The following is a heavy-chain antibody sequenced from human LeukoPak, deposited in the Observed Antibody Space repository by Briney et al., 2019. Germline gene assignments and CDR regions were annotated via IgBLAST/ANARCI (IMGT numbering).Heavy chain of an antibody. CDR3: ARSIGLTGGGVDV. CDR2: ITNGGSTI. D-gene: IGHD3-9*01. J-gene: IGHJ6*02. V-gene: IGHV3-11*01. CDR1: GFTLGDNN. Sequence: GGSRGFSFAAPGFTLGDNNRNGVRQAPGRGREWVSYITNGGSTIHHADSVKGRFTISRDNAKKTLYLQMNSLRAEDTAVYYCARSIGLTGGGVDVWGQGTTVTVSS.